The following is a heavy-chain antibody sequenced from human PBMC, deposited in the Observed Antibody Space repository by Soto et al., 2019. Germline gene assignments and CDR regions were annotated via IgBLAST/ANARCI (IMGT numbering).Heavy chain of an antibody. J-gene: IGHJ6*02. CDR2: IYPGDSDT. CDR3: ERDSITGTTGMDV. CDR1: GYSFTSYW. Sequence: XDSLKVSCKCSGYSFTSYWIGLVLQMPGKGLEWMGIIYPGDSDTRYSPSFQGQVTISADKSISTAYLQWSSLKASDTAMYYCERDSITGTTGMDVWGQGTTVTVSS. D-gene: IGHD1-7*01. V-gene: IGHV5-51*01.